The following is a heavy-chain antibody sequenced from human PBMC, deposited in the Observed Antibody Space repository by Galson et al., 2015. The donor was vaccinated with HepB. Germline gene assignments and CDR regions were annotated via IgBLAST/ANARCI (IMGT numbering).Heavy chain of an antibody. J-gene: IGHJ6*02. D-gene: IGHD2-15*01. CDR1: GFTFSGYG. CDR3: ARFPYEGYCSGGSCYSDHYGVDV. CDR2: IWYDGSNK. V-gene: IGHV3-33*01. Sequence: SLRLSCAASGFTFSGYGMHWVRQAPGKGLEWVAVIWYDGSNKYYADSVKGRFTISRDNSKNTLYLQMNSLRAEDTAVYYCARFPYEGYCSGGSCYSDHYGVDVWGQGTTVTVSS.